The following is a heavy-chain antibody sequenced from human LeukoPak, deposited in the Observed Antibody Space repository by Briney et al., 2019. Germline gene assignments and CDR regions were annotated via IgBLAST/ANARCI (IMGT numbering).Heavy chain of an antibody. V-gene: IGHV3-7*03. Sequence: PGGSLRLSCAASGITFSSYWMSWVRQAPGKGLEWVANIKQDGSEKYYVDSVKGRFTISRDNAKNSLYLQMNSLRAEDTAVYYCARDLAEHYYILTGYYFVDYWGQGTLVSVSS. J-gene: IGHJ4*02. CDR1: GITFSSYW. CDR3: ARDLAEHYYILTGYYFVDY. D-gene: IGHD3-9*01. CDR2: IKQDGSEK.